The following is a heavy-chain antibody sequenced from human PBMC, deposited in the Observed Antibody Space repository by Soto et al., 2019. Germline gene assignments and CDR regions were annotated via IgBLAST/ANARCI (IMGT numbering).Heavy chain of an antibody. CDR3: ARDRRGYCTNAACYTEGVDV. Sequence: SETLSLTCAVSGGSISSGGYSWSWIRQPPGKGLEWIGYIYHSGSTYYNPSLKSRVTISVDRSKNQFSLKLSSVTAADTAVYYCARDRRGYCTNAACYTEGVDVWGQGTTVT. J-gene: IGHJ6*02. CDR2: IYHSGST. CDR1: GGSISSGGYS. V-gene: IGHV4-30-2*01. D-gene: IGHD2-8*01.